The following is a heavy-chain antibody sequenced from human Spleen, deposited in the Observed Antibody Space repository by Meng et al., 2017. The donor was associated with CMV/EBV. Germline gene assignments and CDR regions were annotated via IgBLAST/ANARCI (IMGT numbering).Heavy chain of an antibody. J-gene: IGHJ6*02. CDR3: AKDRVGGYASYGMDI. V-gene: IGHV3-23*03. CDR2: IYSGGSST. D-gene: IGHD5-12*01. CDR1: GFTFSSYA. Sequence: GESLKISCAASGFTFSSYAMIWVRQAPGKGLEWVSVIYSGGSSTYYADSVKGRFTISRDNSKNTLYLQMNSLRAEDTAVYYCAKDRVGGYASYGMDIWGQGTTVTVSS.